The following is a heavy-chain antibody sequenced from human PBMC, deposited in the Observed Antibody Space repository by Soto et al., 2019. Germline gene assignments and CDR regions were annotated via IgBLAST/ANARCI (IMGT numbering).Heavy chain of an antibody. J-gene: IGHJ4*02. Sequence: QVQLVESGGGVVQPGRSLRLSCAASGFTFSSYGMHWVRQAPGKGLEWVAVIGYDGSKKYYADSVKGRFTISKDNSKNTLYLQMKSVRAEDTAVYYSARVDGCSGGSCCPGRFDYWGQGTLVTVSS. CDR3: ARVDGCSGGSCCPGRFDY. CDR1: GFTFSSYG. CDR2: IGYDGSKK. D-gene: IGHD2-15*01. V-gene: IGHV3-33*01.